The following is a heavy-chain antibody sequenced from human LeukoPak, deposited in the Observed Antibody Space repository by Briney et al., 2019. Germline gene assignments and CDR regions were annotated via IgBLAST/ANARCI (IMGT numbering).Heavy chain of an antibody. CDR1: GGSFSGYY. V-gene: IGHV4-34*01. CDR3: ARVPRTYYYDSSGYQGWFDP. D-gene: IGHD3-22*01. Sequence: PSETLSLTCAVYGGSFSGYYWSWIRQPPGKGLEWIGEINHSGSTNYNPSLKSRVTISVDTSKNQFSLKLSSVTAADTAVYYCARVPRTYYYDSSGYQGWFDPWGQGTLVTVSS. J-gene: IGHJ5*02. CDR2: INHSGST.